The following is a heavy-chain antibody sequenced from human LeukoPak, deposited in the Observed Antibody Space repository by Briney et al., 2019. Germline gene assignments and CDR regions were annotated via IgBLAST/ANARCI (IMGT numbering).Heavy chain of an antibody. V-gene: IGHV3-9*01. D-gene: IGHD5-18*01. J-gene: IGHJ4*02. CDR1: GFTFHDYA. CDR3: AKDRTGYGYYFDY. CDR2: ISWNSGII. Sequence: GGSLRLSCAASGFTFHDYAMHWVRQAPGKGLEWVSGISWNSGIIGYADSVKGRFTTSRDNAKNSLYLQMNSLRAEDTAVYYCAKDRTGYGYYFDYWGQGTLVTVSS.